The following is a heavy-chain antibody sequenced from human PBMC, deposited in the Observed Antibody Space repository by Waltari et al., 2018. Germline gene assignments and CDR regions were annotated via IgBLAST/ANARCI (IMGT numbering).Heavy chain of an antibody. V-gene: IGHV3-33*01. Sequence: QVQLVESGGGVVQPGRSLRLSCAASGFTFSSYGMHWVRQAPGKGLEWVAVIWYDGSNKYYADSVKGRFTISRDNSKNTLYLQMNSLRAEDTAVYYCARGYYYGSGVLDYWGQGTLVTVSS. J-gene: IGHJ4*02. CDR1: GFTFSSYG. CDR3: ARGYYYGSGVLDY. D-gene: IGHD3-10*01. CDR2: IWYDGSNK.